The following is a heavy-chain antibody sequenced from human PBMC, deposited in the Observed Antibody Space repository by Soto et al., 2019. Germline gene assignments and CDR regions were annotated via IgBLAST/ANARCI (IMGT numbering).Heavy chain of an antibody. V-gene: IGHV4-59*01. Sequence: XATLSLTCTVSGDSIRSYNRSWIRQPPGKGLEWIGYIYYSGNTNYNPSPRSRVTILANATKNHSPLKLSSITAADTAVYYCAREKYYYDSSGHYQGGLLYYWGQGTPVPGSS. CDR1: GDSIRSYN. CDR3: AREKYYYDSSGHYQGGLLYY. D-gene: IGHD3-22*01. CDR2: IYYSGNT. J-gene: IGHJ4*02.